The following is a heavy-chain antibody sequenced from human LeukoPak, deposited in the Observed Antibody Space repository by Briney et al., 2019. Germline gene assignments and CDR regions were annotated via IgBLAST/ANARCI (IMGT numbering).Heavy chain of an antibody. CDR2: IIPIFGTA. V-gene: IGHV1-69*13. J-gene: IGHJ4*02. Sequence: SVKVSCKASGGTFSNYAISWVRQAPGQGLEWMGGIIPIFGTANYAQKFQDRPTITADESTSTVYMELSSLRSEDSAVYYCARDSYDYYDSSGYNYFDYWGQGTLVTVSS. D-gene: IGHD3-22*01. CDR3: ARDSYDYYDSSGYNYFDY. CDR1: GGTFSNYA.